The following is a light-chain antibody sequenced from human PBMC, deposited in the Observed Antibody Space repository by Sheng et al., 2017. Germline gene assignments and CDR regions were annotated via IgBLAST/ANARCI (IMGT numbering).Light chain of an antibody. CDR2: EVI. V-gene: IGLV2-8*01. CDR1: SSDVGAYDH. CDR3: SSYTSSSTLV. Sequence: QSALTQPPSASGSPGQSVTISCTGTSSDVGAYDHVSWYQQHPGKAPKLMIYEVIKRPSGVPDRFSGSKSGNTASPTVSGLQAEDEADYYCSSYTSSSTLVFGGGTKLTVL. J-gene: IGLJ2*01.